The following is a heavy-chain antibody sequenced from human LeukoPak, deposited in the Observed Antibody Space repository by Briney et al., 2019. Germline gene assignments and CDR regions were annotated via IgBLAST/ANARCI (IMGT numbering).Heavy chain of an antibody. CDR2: IYYSGST. CDR1: GGPIGRNY. CDR3: AYSGSEWDAFDI. Sequence: KSSETLSLSCTVPGGPIGRNYWSWIRQPPGKGLEWIGYIYYSGSTNYNPSLKSRVSILVDKSKNQFSLKLTSVTAADTAVYYCAYSGSEWDAFDIWGQGTVVTVSS. D-gene: IGHD1-26*01. J-gene: IGHJ3*02. V-gene: IGHV4-59*01.